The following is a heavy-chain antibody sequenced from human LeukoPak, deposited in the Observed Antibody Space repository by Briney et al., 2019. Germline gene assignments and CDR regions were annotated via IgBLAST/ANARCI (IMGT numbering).Heavy chain of an antibody. V-gene: IGHV4-39*01. D-gene: IGHD6-13*01. Sequence: SETLSLTCTVSGGSISSSSTYYWGWIRQPPGKGLEWIGSMFHNGNTYYNPSLKSRVTISGDTPKNQFSLKLTSVTAADTAMYYCARQQIAASVPYYFDHRGQGTLVTVSS. J-gene: IGHJ4*02. CDR2: MFHNGNT. CDR1: GGSISSSSTYY. CDR3: ARQQIAASVPYYFDH.